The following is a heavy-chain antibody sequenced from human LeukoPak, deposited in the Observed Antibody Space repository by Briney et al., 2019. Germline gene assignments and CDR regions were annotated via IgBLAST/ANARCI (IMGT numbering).Heavy chain of an antibody. CDR1: GFTFSNAW. D-gene: IGHD2-2*01. J-gene: IGHJ6*03. CDR3: TTVPGFVHYCSSTSCHYMDV. CDR2: IKSKTDGGTT. Sequence: GGSLRLSCAAPGFTFSNAWMSWVRQAPGKGLEWVGRIKSKTDGGTTDYAAPMKGRFTISRDDSKNTLYLQMNSLKTEDTAVYYCTTVPGFVHYCSSTSCHYMDVWGKGTTVTVSS. V-gene: IGHV3-15*01.